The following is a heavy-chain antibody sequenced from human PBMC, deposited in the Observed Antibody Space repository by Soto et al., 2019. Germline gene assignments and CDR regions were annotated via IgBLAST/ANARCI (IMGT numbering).Heavy chain of an antibody. CDR1: GGSVSRGGYS. V-gene: IGHV4-30-2*06. CDR3: ASSVVTPNVLTGSGFDS. D-gene: IGHD3-9*01. CDR2: IYHTGNA. J-gene: IGHJ4*02. Sequence: SETLSLTCVVSGGSVSRGGYSWSWIRQSPGKGLEWIGYIYHTGNAYYTPSLKSRVTMSLHKSNNQFSLKLTSLTAEDTAVYFCASSVVTPNVLTGSGFDSWGQGVLVTVSS.